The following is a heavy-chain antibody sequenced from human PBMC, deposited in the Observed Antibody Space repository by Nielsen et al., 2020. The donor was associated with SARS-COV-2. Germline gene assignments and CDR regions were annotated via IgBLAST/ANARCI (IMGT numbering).Heavy chain of an antibody. D-gene: IGHD1-26*01. CDR2: INHSGST. V-gene: IGHV4-34*01. Sequence: SETLSLTCAVYGGSFSGYYWSWIRQPPGKGLEWIGEINHSGSTNYNPSLKSRVTISVDTSKNQFSLKLSSVTAADTAVYYCAGAVGATTVDYWGQGTLVTVSS. CDR1: GGSFSGYY. J-gene: IGHJ4*02. CDR3: AGAVGATTVDY.